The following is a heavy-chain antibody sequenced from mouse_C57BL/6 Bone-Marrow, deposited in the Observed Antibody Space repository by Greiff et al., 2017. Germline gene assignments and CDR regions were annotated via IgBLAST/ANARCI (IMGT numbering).Heavy chain of an antibody. CDR1: GFTFSDYY. CDR3: ARSLIYYYGSSYFDY. CDR2: INYDGSST. V-gene: IGHV5-16*01. Sequence: EVKVVESEGGLVQPGSSMKLSCTASGFTFSDYYMAWVRQAPEKGLEWVANINYDGSSTYYLDSLKSRFIISRDNAKNILYLQMSSLKSEDTATYYCARSLIYYYGSSYFDYWGQGTTLTVSS. J-gene: IGHJ2*01. D-gene: IGHD1-1*01.